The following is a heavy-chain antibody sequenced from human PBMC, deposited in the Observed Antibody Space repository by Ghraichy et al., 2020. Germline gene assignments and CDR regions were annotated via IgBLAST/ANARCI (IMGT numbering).Heavy chain of an antibody. CDR2: ISGSGGST. CDR3: AMIVVAIPDYFDY. CDR1: GFTFSSYA. V-gene: IGHV3-23*01. J-gene: IGHJ4*02. D-gene: IGHD3-22*01. Sequence: GESLNISCAASGFTFSSYAMSWVRQAPGKGLEWVSAISGSGGSTYYADSVKGRFTISRDNSKNTLYLQMNSLRAEDTAVYYCAMIVVAIPDYFDYWGQGTLVTVSS.